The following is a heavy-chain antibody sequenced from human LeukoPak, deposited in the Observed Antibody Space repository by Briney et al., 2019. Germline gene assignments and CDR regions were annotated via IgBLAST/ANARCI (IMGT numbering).Heavy chain of an antibody. CDR2: ISGSGGST. CDR3: AKDYEYSSSSPFDY. CDR1: GFTFSSYA. Sequence: GGSLRLSCAASGFTFSSYAMSWVRQAPGKGLEWVSAISGSGGSTYYADSVKGRFTISRDNSKNTLHLQMNSLRAEDTAVYYCAKDYEYSSSSPFDYWGQGTLVTVSS. J-gene: IGHJ4*02. V-gene: IGHV3-23*01. D-gene: IGHD6-6*01.